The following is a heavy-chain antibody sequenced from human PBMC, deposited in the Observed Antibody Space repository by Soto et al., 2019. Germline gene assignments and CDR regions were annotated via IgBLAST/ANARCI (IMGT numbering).Heavy chain of an antibody. J-gene: IGHJ4*02. CDR3: ARDVI. CDR2: IKGDGSEK. V-gene: IGHV3-7*05. Sequence: EVQLVESGGGLVQPGGSLRLSCAASGFSFSIFWMSWVRQAPGKGLEWVASIKGDGSEKNYVDSVRGRFTISRDNSKNSLFLQVNSLRADDTAVYYCARDVIWGQGSLVTVSS. CDR1: GFSFSIFW.